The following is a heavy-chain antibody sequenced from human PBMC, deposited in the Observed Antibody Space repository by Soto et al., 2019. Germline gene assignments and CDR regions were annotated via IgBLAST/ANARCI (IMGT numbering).Heavy chain of an antibody. Sequence: ETLSLTCTVSGGSISSYYWSWIRQPPGKGLEWIGYIYYSGSTNYNPSLKSRVTISVDTSKNQFSLKLSSVTAADTAVYYCARAWQYSSGFFDYWGQGTLVTVSS. J-gene: IGHJ4*02. CDR1: GGSISSYY. V-gene: IGHV4-59*01. D-gene: IGHD6-19*01. CDR3: ARAWQYSSGFFDY. CDR2: IYYSGST.